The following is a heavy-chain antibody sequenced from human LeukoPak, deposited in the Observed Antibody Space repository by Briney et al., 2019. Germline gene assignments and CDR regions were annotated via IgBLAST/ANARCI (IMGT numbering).Heavy chain of an antibody. Sequence: SETLSLTCTVSSGSISRYYWSWLRQPPGKGLEWIGYIYYSGSTIYNPSLKSRVTISIDTSKNQLSLKLSSVTAADTAVYYCASGSNWAFDYRGQGILVTVPS. J-gene: IGHJ4*02. CDR3: ASGSNWAFDY. CDR2: IYYSGST. D-gene: IGHD2-8*01. CDR1: SGSISRYY. V-gene: IGHV4-59*01.